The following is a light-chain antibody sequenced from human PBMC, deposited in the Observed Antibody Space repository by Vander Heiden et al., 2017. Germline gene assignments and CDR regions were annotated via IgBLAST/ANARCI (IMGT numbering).Light chain of an antibody. Sequence: AIRMTQSPSSFSASTGDRVTITCRASQGISSYLAWYQQKPGKAPKLLIYAASTLQGGVPSRFSGSGSGTDFTLTISCLQAEDFATYYCQQYDSYPQTFGQGTKVEIK. J-gene: IGKJ1*01. V-gene: IGKV1-8*01. CDR3: QQYDSYPQT. CDR1: QGISSY. CDR2: AAS.